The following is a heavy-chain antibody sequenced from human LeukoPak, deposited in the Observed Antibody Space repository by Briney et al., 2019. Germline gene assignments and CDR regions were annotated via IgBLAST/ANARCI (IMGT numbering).Heavy chain of an antibody. CDR2: IVVGSGNT. J-gene: IGHJ4*02. D-gene: IGHD3-10*01. CDR1: GFTFTISA. V-gene: IGHV1-58*01. CDR3: AAGGCYGSGPGDY. Sequence: GASVKVSCMPSGFTFTISAVQWVRQARGQRLEWIGWIVVGSGNTNYAQNLQERVTITREMSTSTAYIELSSLRPEDTAVYYCAAGGCYGSGPGDYWGQGTLVTVSS.